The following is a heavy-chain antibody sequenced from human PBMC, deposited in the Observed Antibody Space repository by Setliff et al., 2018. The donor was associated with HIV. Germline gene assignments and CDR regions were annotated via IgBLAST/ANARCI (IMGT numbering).Heavy chain of an antibody. CDR3: VRGYDVLIGSPDS. CDR2: IKQDGSET. J-gene: IGHJ4*02. D-gene: IGHD5-12*01. V-gene: IGHV3-7*03. CDR1: GFTFSSYW. Sequence: PGGSLRLSCAASGFTFSSYWMSWVRQAPGKGLEWVANIKQDGSETYYVDSVKGRFTTSRDNAKNSLYLQMNSLKPEDTAFYYCVRGYDVLIGSPDSWGQGTLVTVSS.